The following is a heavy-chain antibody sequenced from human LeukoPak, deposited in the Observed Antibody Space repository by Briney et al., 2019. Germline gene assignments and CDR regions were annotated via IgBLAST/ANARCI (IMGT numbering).Heavy chain of an antibody. CDR1: GYTFTGYY. D-gene: IGHD2-2*01. CDR2: INPNSGGT. CDR3: ARDGGYCSSTSCYLYGMDV. Sequence: ASVKVSCKASGYTFTGYYMHWVRQAPGQGLAWMGWINPNSGGTNYAQKFQGWVTMTRDTSISTAYMELSRLRSDDTAVYYCARDGGYCSSTSCYLYGMDVWGQGTTVTVSS. J-gene: IGHJ6*02. V-gene: IGHV1-2*04.